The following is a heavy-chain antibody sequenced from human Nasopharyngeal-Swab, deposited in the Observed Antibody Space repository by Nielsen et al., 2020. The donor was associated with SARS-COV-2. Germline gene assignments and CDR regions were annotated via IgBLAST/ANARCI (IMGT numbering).Heavy chain of an antibody. CDR2: SNAGNGNT. D-gene: IGHD6-19*01. CDR3: ARAAGSDY. Sequence: WVRQAPGQRLEWMGWSNAGNGNTKYSQKCQGRVTITRDTSASTAYMELSSLRSEDTAVYYCARAAGSDYWGQGTLVTVSS. J-gene: IGHJ4*02. V-gene: IGHV1-3*01.